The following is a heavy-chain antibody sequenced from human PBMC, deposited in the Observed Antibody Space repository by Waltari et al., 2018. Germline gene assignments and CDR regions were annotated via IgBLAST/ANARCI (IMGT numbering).Heavy chain of an antibody. D-gene: IGHD3-10*01. J-gene: IGHJ4*02. CDR1: GFTFPNYG. CDR3: AKDGVGVRKVIPFDY. Sequence: QVQLVESGGGVVQLGRSLSLSCAALGFTFPNYGMHWVRQAPGKGLEWVALISYDGSNTYYADSVKGRFTISRDNSKNTLYLQMNSLRAEDTAVYYCAKDGVGVRKVIPFDYWGQGTLVTVSS. V-gene: IGHV3-30*18. CDR2: ISYDGSNT.